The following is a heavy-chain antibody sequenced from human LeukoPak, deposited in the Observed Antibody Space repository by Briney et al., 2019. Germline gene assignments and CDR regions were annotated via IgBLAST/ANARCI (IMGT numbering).Heavy chain of an antibody. CDR1: GFIFSSYG. D-gene: IGHD2-2*03. CDR3: AKHGYCSGISCFFDF. J-gene: IGHJ4*02. V-gene: IGHV3-23*01. CDR2: ISGSGRTT. Sequence: GGSLRLSCAASGFIFSSYGMSWVRQAPGKGLEWVSAISGSGRTTFYADSVKGRFTISRDSSKNTLYLQMNSLRAEDTALYYCAKHGYCSGISCFFDFWGQGTLVTVSS.